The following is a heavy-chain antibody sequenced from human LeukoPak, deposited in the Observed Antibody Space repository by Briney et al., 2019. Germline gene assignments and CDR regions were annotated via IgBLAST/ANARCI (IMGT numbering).Heavy chain of an antibody. Sequence: GGSLRLSCAASGFIFSDYYMSWIRQAPAKGLEWVSYISSGGSTIYYADSVKGRFTISRDNAKNSLYLQMNSLRAEDTAVYYCARDIYYYDSSGYYFPGGSDYWGQGTLVTVSS. CDR1: GFIFSDYY. D-gene: IGHD3-22*01. V-gene: IGHV3-11*04. CDR3: ARDIYYYDSSGYYFPGGSDY. J-gene: IGHJ4*02. CDR2: ISSGGSTI.